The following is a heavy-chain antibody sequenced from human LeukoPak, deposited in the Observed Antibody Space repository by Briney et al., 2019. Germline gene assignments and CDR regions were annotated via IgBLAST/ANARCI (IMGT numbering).Heavy chain of an antibody. CDR1: GYTFTGYY. CDR2: INPNSGGT. CDR3: AGAKPMMDDALDI. V-gene: IGHV1-2*02. Sequence: ASVKVSCKASGYTFTGYYMHWVRQAPGQGLEWMGWINPNSGGTNYAQKFQGRVTMTRDTSISTAYMELSRLRSDDTAVYYCAGAKPMMDDALDIWGQGTMVTVSS. D-gene: IGHD1-14*01. J-gene: IGHJ3*02.